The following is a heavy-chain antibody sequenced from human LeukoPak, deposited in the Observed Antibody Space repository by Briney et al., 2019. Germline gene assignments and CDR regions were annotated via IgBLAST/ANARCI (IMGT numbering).Heavy chain of an antibody. CDR2: ISKSSTYI. D-gene: IGHD2-2*01. CDR1: GFTFRDYT. CDR3: AREVVIVVEPAANTIDY. Sequence: GGSLRLSCAASGFTFRDYTMNWVSQAPGKGLEWVSAISKSSTYIKYADSVKGRFTVSRDNAKNSLFLQMNSLRVEDTAVYYCAREVVIVVEPAANTIDYWGQGTRVTVSS. J-gene: IGHJ4*02. V-gene: IGHV3-21*01.